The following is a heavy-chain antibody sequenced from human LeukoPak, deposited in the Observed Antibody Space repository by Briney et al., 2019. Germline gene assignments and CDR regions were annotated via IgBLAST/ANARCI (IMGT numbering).Heavy chain of an antibody. CDR1: GYTFTSYD. CDR3: ARDLGYYDSSGYSHLDY. Sequence: ASVKVSCKASGYTFTSYDINWVRQAPGQGLEWMGIINPSGGSTSYAQKFQGRVTMTRDTSTSTVYMELSSLRSEDTAVYYCARDLGYYDSSGYSHLDYWGQGTLVTVSS. V-gene: IGHV1-46*01. CDR2: INPSGGST. D-gene: IGHD3-22*01. J-gene: IGHJ4*02.